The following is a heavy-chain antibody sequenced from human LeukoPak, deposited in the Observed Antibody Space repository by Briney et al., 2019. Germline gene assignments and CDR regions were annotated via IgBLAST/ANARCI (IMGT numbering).Heavy chain of an antibody. CDR3: ARGRGPHFDY. D-gene: IGHD2-15*01. Sequence: QKLQGRVTMTTDTSTSTAYMELRSLRSDDTAVYYCARGRGPHFDYWGQGTLVTVSS. J-gene: IGHJ4*02. V-gene: IGHV1-18*01.